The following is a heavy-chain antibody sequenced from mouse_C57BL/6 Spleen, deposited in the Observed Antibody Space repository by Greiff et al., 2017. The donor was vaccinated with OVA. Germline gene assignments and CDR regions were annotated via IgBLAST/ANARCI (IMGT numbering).Heavy chain of an antibody. CDR1: GYTFTSYW. CDR3: TRGGYYDYDWFAY. V-gene: IGHV1-5*01. Sequence: EVQLQQSGTVLARPGASVKMSCKTSGYTFTSYWMHWVKQRPGQGLEWIGAIYPGNSDTSYNQKFKGKAKLTAVTSASTVYMELSSLTNEDSAVYYCTRGGYYDYDWFAYWGQGTLVTVSA. CDR2: IYPGNSDT. D-gene: IGHD2-4*01. J-gene: IGHJ3*01.